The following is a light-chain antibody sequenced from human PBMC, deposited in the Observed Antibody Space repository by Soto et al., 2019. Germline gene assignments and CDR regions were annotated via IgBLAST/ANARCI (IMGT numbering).Light chain of an antibody. Sequence: QSVLTQPPSASGTPGQRVTISCSGSTSNIGSNTVHWYQQLPGTAPKLLIYSNKQRPSGVPDRFSGSKSGTSASLAISGLQSEDEADYYSAAWDDSLNGQVFGTGTKLTVL. CDR3: AAWDDSLNGQV. V-gene: IGLV1-44*01. J-gene: IGLJ1*01. CDR2: SNK. CDR1: TSNIGSNT.